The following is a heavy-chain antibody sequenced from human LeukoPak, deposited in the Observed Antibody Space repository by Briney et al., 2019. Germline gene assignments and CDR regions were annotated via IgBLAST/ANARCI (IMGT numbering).Heavy chain of an antibody. J-gene: IGHJ4*02. V-gene: IGHV3-49*04. CDR1: GFTFGDYA. CDR2: IRSKAYGGTT. Sequence: PGGSLRLSCTASGFTFGDYAMSWVRQAPGKGLEWVGFIRSKAYGGTTEYDASVKGRFTISRDDSKSIAYLQMNSLKTEDTAVYYCTRDHYYGSGSYYNEGDWGQGTLVTVSS. D-gene: IGHD3-10*01. CDR3: TRDHYYGSGSYYNEGD.